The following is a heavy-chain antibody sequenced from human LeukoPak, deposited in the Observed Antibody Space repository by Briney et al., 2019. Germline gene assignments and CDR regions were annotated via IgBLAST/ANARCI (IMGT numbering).Heavy chain of an antibody. D-gene: IGHD2-15*01. CDR1: GGSISSYY. CDR3: ARDPALLSSAWYFDL. Sequence: PSETLSLTCTVSGGSISSYYWSWIRQPPGKGLERIGYIYYSGSTNYNPSLKSRVTISVDTSKIQFSLKLSSVTAADTAVYYCARDPALLSSAWYFDLWGRGTLVTVSS. J-gene: IGHJ2*01. CDR2: IYYSGST. V-gene: IGHV4-59*01.